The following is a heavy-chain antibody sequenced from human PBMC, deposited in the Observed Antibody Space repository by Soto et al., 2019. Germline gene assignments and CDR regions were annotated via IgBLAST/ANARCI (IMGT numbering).Heavy chain of an antibody. CDR3: AREGRGSYLGSDY. CDR1: GYTFTSYG. Sequence: GASVKVSCKASGYTFTSYGISWVRQAPGQGLEWMGWISAYNGNTNYAQKLQGRVTMTTDTSTSTAYVELRSLRSDDTAVYYCAREGRGSYLGSDYWGQGTLVTAPQ. J-gene: IGHJ4*02. CDR2: ISAYNGNT. V-gene: IGHV1-18*01. D-gene: IGHD1-26*01.